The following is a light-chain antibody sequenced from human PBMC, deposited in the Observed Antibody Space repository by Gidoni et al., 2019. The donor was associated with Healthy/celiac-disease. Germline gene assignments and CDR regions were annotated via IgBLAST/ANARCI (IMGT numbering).Light chain of an antibody. CDR2: GAS. Sequence: EIVLTQSPGTLSLSTGQSATLSCRASQSISSSQLAWYQQKPGQAPLPLMYGASSRATGIPDRFSGSGSGTDFTLTISRLEPEDFAVYYCQHFGNFGGGTKVE. V-gene: IGKV3-20*01. CDR1: QSISSSQ. J-gene: IGKJ4*01. CDR3: QHFGN.